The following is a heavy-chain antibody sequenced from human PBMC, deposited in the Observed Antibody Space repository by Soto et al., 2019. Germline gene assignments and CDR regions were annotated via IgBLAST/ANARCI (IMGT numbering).Heavy chain of an antibody. Sequence: QVQLQESGPGLVKPSQTLSLTCTVSGGSISSGDYYWSWIRQPPGKGLEWIGYIYYSGSTYYNPTLKIRVTFAVDTSKYQFPLKLSCVTAADTAGYYCARRAAPPYNWFDPWGQGTLVTVSS. CDR2: IYYSGST. J-gene: IGHJ5*02. D-gene: IGHD6-25*01. V-gene: IGHV4-30-4*01. CDR1: GGSISSGDYY. CDR3: ARRAAPPYNWFDP.